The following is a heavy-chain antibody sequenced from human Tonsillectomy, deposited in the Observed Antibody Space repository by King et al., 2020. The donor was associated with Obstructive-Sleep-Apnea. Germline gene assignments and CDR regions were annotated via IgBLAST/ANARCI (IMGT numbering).Heavy chain of an antibody. V-gene: IGHV3-7*01. CDR1: GFSFSIEW. Sequence: VQLVESGGGLVQPGGSLRLSCVASGFSFSIEWMSWVRQAPGKGLEWVAYTNPDGSAKDYVDSVKGRFTISRDNAKNSLYLQMNSLRAEDTAIYYCAVGAPWGQGTLVTVSS. D-gene: IGHD4/OR15-4a*01. CDR2: TNPDGSAK. J-gene: IGHJ5*02. CDR3: AVGAP.